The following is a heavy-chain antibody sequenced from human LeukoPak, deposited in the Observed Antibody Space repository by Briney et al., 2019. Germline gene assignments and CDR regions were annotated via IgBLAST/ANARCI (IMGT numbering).Heavy chain of an antibody. CDR2: IHTSGST. D-gene: IGHD6-19*01. Sequence: PENLSLTCTVSDGSVSNYRRTWIRQPPGKGQEWIGQIHTSGSTNYNPPLKSRVTMSIDTPENQVSLTMRSVTAADTAVYYCARRDYSSGWSFDKWGQGTLVTVSS. J-gene: IGHJ4*02. CDR1: DGSVSNYR. V-gene: IGHV4-4*07. CDR3: ARRDYSSGWSFDK.